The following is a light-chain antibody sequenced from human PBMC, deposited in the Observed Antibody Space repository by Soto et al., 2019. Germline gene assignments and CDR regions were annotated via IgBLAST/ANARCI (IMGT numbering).Light chain of an antibody. V-gene: IGLV2-11*01. CDR3: CSYAGSYTYV. J-gene: IGLJ1*01. CDR2: DVT. Sequence: SALTQPRSVSGSPGQSVTISCTGTSSDVGGYNYVSWYQHHPGKAPKLMIYDVTKRPSGVRDRFSASKSGNTASLTISGLQAEDEADYYCCSYAGSYTYVFGTGTRSPS. CDR1: SSDVGGYNY.